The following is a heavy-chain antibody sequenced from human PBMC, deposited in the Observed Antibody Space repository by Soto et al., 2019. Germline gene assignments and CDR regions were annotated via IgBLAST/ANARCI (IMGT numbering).Heavy chain of an antibody. V-gene: IGHV4-31*03. D-gene: IGHD3-3*01. CDR3: ARMVDSITIFGVVPYGMDV. J-gene: IGHJ6*02. CDR2: IYYSGST. CDR1: GGSISSGGYY. Sequence: SETLSLTCTVSGGSISSGGYYWSWIRQHPGKGLEWIGYIYYSGSTYYNPSLKSRVTISVDTSKNQFSLKLSSVTAADTAVYYCARMVDSITIFGVVPYGMDVWGQGTTVTVSS.